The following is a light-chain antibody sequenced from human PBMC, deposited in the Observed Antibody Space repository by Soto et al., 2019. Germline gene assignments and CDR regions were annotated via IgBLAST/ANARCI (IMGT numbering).Light chain of an antibody. CDR1: SGSFASNY. Sequence: NFILTQQHSVSESPGKTVTISCTRSSGSFASNYVQWYQQRPGSAPTTVIYEDNQRPSGVPDRFSGSIDSSSNSASLTISGLKTEDEADYYCQSYDSSNVVFGGGTKLTVL. J-gene: IGLJ2*01. CDR3: QSYDSSNVV. CDR2: EDN. V-gene: IGLV6-57*04.